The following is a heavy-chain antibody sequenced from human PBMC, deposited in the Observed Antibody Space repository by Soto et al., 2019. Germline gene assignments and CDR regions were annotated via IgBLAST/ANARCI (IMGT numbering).Heavy chain of an antibody. J-gene: IGHJ6*02. CDR2: IYYSGST. Sequence: ERIVYIYYSGSTNYNLSLKSRVTISVDTSKNQFSLKLSSVTAADTAVYYCARDIVATKPSGYYYYGMDVWGQGTTVTVSS. V-gene: IGHV4-59*01. CDR3: ARDIVATKPSGYYYYGMDV. D-gene: IGHD5-12*01.